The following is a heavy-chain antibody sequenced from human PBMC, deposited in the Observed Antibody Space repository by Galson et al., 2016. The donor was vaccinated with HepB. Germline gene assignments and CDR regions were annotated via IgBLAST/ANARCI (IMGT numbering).Heavy chain of an antibody. CDR1: GFTFSNYY. Sequence: SLRLSCAGYGFTFSNYYMSWIRQSPVNGLEWIASISGRGTIVKYTDTVKRRLSVSRDHARESLFLQMNSVRAEDAVVYYCVREGFCSSFNCFLSDWYTYYGTDVWGRGTTVIV. CDR3: VREGFCSSFNCFLSDWYTYYGTDV. D-gene: IGHD3-10*01. CDR2: ISGRGTIV. V-gene: IGHV3-11*01. J-gene: IGHJ6*03.